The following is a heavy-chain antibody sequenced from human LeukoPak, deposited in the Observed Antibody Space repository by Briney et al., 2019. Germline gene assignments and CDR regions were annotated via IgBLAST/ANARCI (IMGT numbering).Heavy chain of an antibody. Sequence: PSETLPLTCTVSGGSISSGGYYWSWIRQHPGKGLEWIGYIYYSGSTYYNPSLKSRVTISVDTSKNQFSLKLSSVTAADTAVYYCAREASLSTMVRGVYYYYMNVWGKGTTVTVSS. V-gene: IGHV4-31*03. CDR3: AREASLSTMVRGVYYYYMNV. CDR1: GGSISSGGYY. J-gene: IGHJ6*03. CDR2: IYYSGST. D-gene: IGHD3-10*01.